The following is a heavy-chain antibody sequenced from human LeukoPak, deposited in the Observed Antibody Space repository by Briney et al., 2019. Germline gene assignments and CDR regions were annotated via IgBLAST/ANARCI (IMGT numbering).Heavy chain of an antibody. CDR3: ATAGSPGIVGATTLYAFDI. CDR2: INPNSGGT. D-gene: IGHD1-26*01. V-gene: IGHV1-2*02. CDR1: GYTFTGYY. J-gene: IGHJ3*02. Sequence: ASVKVSCKASGYTFTGYYMHWVRQAPGQGLEWMGWINPNSGGTNYAQKFQGRVTMTRDTSISTAYMELSRLRSDDTAVYCCATAGSPGIVGATTLYAFDIWGQGTMVTVSS.